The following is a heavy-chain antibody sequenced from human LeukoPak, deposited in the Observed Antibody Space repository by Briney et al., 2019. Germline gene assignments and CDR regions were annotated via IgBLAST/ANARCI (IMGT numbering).Heavy chain of an antibody. J-gene: IGHJ4*02. CDR3: AREPCSDGSCYGFDY. D-gene: IGHD2-15*01. V-gene: IGHV4-61*01. CDR2: IYYSGST. Sequence: PSETLSLTCTVSGGSVSSGSYYWSWIRQPPGKGLEWIGYIYYSGSTNYNPSLKSRVTISVDTSKNQFSLKLSSVTAADTAVYYCAREPCSDGSCYGFDYWGQGTLVTVSS. CDR1: GGSVSSGSYY.